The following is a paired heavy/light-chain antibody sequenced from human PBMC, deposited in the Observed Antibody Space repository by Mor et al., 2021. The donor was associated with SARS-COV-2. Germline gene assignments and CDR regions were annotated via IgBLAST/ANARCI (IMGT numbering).Heavy chain of an antibody. D-gene: IGHD1-1*01. CDR2: ISYDGSNK. CDR3: ARENNINQLPYYYYYYGMDV. J-gene: IGHJ6*02. V-gene: IGHV3-30*04. Sequence: QVQLVESGGGVVQPGRSLRLSCAASGFTFSSYAMHWVRQAPGKGLEWVAVISYDGSNKYYADSVKGRFTISRDNSKNTLYLQMNSLRAEDTAVYYCARENNINQLPYYYYYYGMDVWGQGTTVTVSS. CDR1: GFTFSSYA.
Light chain of an antibody. CDR1: SGINVGAYR. J-gene: IGLJ3*02. V-gene: IGLV5-45*02. Sequence: QAVLTQPSSLSASPGASASLTCTLRSGINVGAYRIYWYQQKPGSPPQYLLDYKSDSDNHQGSGVPSRFSGSKDASANAGILLISGLQSEDEADYYCLIWHSSAWVFGGGTKVTVL. CDR2: YKSDSDN. CDR3: LIWHSSAWV.